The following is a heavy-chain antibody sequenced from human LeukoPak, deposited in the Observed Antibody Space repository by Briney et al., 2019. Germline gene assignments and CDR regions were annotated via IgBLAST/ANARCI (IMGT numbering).Heavy chain of an antibody. CDR3: AKVNGDYDYYYYMDV. CDR2: ISGSGGST. J-gene: IGHJ6*03. V-gene: IGHV3-23*01. D-gene: IGHD4-17*01. CDR1: GFTFSSYA. Sequence: PGGSLRLSCAASGFTFSSYAMSWVRQAPGKGLEWVSAISGSGGSTYYADSVKGRFTISRDNSKNTLYLQMNSLRAEDTAVYYCAKVNGDYDYYYYMDVWGKGTTVTVSS.